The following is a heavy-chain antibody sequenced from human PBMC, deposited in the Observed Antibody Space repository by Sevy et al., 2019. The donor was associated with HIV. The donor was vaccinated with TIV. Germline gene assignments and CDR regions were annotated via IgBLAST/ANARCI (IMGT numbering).Heavy chain of an antibody. CDR3: AKDDVAVAGTSFDY. V-gene: IGHV3-30*18. CDR1: GFTFSSYG. Sequence: GGSLRLSCAASGFTFSSYGMHWVRRAPGKGREWVAVISYDGSNKNYADSVKGRFTISRDNSKNTLYLQMNSLRAEDTAVYYCAKDDVAVAGTSFDYWGQGTLVTVSS. D-gene: IGHD6-19*01. J-gene: IGHJ4*02. CDR2: ISYDGSNK.